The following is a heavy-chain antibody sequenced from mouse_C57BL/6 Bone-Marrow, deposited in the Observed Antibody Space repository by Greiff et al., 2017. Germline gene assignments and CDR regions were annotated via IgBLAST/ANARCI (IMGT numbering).Heavy chain of an antibody. D-gene: IGHD6-1*01. CDR1: GFTFSDYG. J-gene: IGHJ3*01. V-gene: IGHV5-17*01. CDR3: GASGFAY. Sequence: EVMLVESGGGLVKPGGSLKLSCAASGFTFSDYGMHWVRQAPEKGLEWVAYISSGSSTIYYADTVKGRFTISRDNAKNTLFLQMASLRSEDTAMYYCGASGFAYWGQGTLVTVSA. CDR2: ISSGSSTI.